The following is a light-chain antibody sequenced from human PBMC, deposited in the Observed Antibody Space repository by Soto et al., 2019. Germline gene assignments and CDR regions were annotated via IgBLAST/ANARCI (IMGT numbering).Light chain of an antibody. CDR2: DVS. CDR3: CSYAGTSTWV. J-gene: IGLJ3*02. V-gene: IGLV2-23*02. CDR1: SSDVGSYNF. Sequence: QLVLTQPASVSGSPGQSITISCTGASSDVGSYNFVSWYQQHPGKAPKLMIYDVSKRPSGVSNRFSGSKSGNTASLTISGLQAEDEADYHCCSYAGTSTWVFGGGTKVTVL.